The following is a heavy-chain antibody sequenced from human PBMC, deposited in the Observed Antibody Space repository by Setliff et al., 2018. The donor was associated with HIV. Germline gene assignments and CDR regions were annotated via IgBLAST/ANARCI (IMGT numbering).Heavy chain of an antibody. Sequence: GGSLRLSCAASGFTFSDYYMTWIRQALGKGLEWVSYISNSGSTIYYADSVKGRFTISRDNAKNSLYLQMNSLRAEDTAVYYCARDRHYDYFYYGMDVWGQGTTVTVSS. V-gene: IGHV3-11*04. CDR2: ISNSGSTI. J-gene: IGHJ6*02. CDR1: GFTFSDYY. CDR3: ARDRHYDYFYYGMDV. D-gene: IGHD5-12*01.